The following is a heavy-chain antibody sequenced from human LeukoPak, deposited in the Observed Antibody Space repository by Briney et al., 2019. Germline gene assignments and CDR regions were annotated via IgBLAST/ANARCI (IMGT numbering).Heavy chain of an antibody. CDR3: AGLDYGDYVDDYYGMDV. CDR2: IYYSGST. V-gene: IGHV4-59*08. D-gene: IGHD4-17*01. Sequence: GSLRLSCAASGFTVSSNYMSWIRQPPGKGLEWIGYIYYSGSTNYNPSLKSRVTISVDTSKNQFTLKLSSVTAADTAVYYCAGLDYGDYVDDYYGMDVWGQGTTVTVSS. CDR1: GFTVSSNY. J-gene: IGHJ6*02.